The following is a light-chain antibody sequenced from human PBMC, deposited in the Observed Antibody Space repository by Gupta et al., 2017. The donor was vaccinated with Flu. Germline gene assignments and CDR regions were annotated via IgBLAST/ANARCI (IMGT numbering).Light chain of an antibody. V-gene: IGKV3-20*01. J-gene: IGKJ2*01. Sequence: EIVLTQSPGTLSLSPGERATLFCRASQTLRTTFLSWYQQKPGQAPRLLIYTTSTRATGIPERFSGSGSGTGFTLTITSLEPEDFAVYYCQQYGTASPTFGEGT. CDR1: QTLRTTF. CDR2: TTS. CDR3: QQYGTASPT.